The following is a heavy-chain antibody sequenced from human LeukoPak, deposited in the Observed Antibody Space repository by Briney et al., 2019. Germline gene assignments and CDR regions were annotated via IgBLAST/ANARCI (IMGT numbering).Heavy chain of an antibody. CDR3: ARQRGPFDY. V-gene: IGHV4-39*01. CDR1: GGSISSSSYY. CDR2: IYYSGST. Sequence: SETLSLTCTVSGGSISSSSYYWGWIRQPPGKGLEWIGNIYYSGSTYSNPSLKSRVTISVDTSKNQFSLKLSSVTAADTAVYYCARQRGPFDYWAREPWSPSPQ. J-gene: IGHJ4*02.